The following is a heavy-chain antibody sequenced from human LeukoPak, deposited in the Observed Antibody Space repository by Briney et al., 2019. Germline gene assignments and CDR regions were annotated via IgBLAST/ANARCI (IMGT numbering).Heavy chain of an antibody. CDR3: ARGRVVPAAIGLYYFDY. V-gene: IGHV3-21*01. D-gene: IGHD2-2*02. J-gene: IGHJ4*02. CDR2: ISSSSSYI. CDR1: GFTFSSYS. Sequence: GGSLRLSCAASGFTFSSYSMNWVRQAPGKGLEWVSSISSSSSYIYYADSVKGRFTISRDNAKNSLYLQMNSLRAEDTAVYYCARGRVVPAAIGLYYFDYWGQGTLVTVSS.